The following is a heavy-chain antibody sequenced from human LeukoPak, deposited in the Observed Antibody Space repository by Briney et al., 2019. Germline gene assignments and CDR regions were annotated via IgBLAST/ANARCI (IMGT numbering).Heavy chain of an antibody. Sequence: GGFLRLSCAASGFTFSSYSMNWVRQAPGKGLEWVSYISSSSSTIYYADSVKGRFTISRDKAKNSLYLQMNSLRAEDTAVYYCAREYIAAAGIDAFDIWGQGTMVTVSS. CDR3: AREYIAAAGIDAFDI. CDR1: GFTFSSYS. J-gene: IGHJ3*02. CDR2: ISSSSSTI. D-gene: IGHD6-13*01. V-gene: IGHV3-48*01.